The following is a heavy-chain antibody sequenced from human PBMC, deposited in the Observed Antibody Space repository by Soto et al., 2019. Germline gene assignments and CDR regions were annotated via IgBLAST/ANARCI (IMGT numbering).Heavy chain of an antibody. CDR2: IWYDGSNK. D-gene: IGHD2-15*01. CDR3: ARDPKYCSGGSCYLPPSYYFDY. V-gene: IGHV3-33*01. CDR1: GFTFSSYG. Sequence: PGGSLRLSCAASGFTFSSYGMHWVRQAPGKGLEWVAVIWYDGSNKYYADSVKGRFTISRDNSKNTLYLQMNSLRAEDTAVYYCARDPKYCSGGSCYLPPSYYFDYWGQGT. J-gene: IGHJ4*02.